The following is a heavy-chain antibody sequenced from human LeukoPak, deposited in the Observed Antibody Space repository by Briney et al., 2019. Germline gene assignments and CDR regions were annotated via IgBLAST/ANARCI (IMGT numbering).Heavy chain of an antibody. CDR3: ARVRRGSSRYYYGMDV. V-gene: IGHV3-66*01. CDR2: LYSGGST. CDR1: AFTVSSNY. Sequence: GGSLRLSCAASAFTVSSNYMSWVRQAPGKGLEWVSVLYSGGSTYYADSVKGRFTISRDNSKNTLYLQMNSLRAEDTAVYYCARVRRGSSRYYYGMDVWGQGTTVTVSS. J-gene: IGHJ6*02. D-gene: IGHD1-26*01.